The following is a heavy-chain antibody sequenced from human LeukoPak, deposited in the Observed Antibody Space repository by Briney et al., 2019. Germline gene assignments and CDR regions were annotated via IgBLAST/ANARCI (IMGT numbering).Heavy chain of an antibody. D-gene: IGHD3-9*01. Sequence: PGGSLRLSCAASEFSFGSNYMTWVRQAPGKGLEWVSLIYSSGSTYYSDSVKGRFTISRDNSKNTLYLPLNSLLAEDTAGYYFAGGPCGYYNTGGQGTLVTVSS. CDR2: IYSSGST. V-gene: IGHV3-66*01. CDR1: EFSFGSNY. CDR3: AGGPCGYYNT. J-gene: IGHJ4*02.